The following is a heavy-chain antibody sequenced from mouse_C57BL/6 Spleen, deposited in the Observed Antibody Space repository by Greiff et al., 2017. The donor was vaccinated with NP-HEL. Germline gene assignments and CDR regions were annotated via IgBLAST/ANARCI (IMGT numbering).Heavy chain of an antibody. V-gene: IGHV1-19*01. CDR3: ARPTTVVAHYYAMDY. J-gene: IGHJ4*01. Sequence: VQLQQSGPVLVKPGASVKMSCKASGYTFTDYYMNWVKQSHGKSLEWIGVINPYNGGTSYNQKFKGKATLTVDKSSSTAYMELNSLTSEDSAVYYCARPTTVVAHYYAMDYWGQGTSVTVSS. CDR1: GYTFTDYY. CDR2: INPYNGGT. D-gene: IGHD1-1*01.